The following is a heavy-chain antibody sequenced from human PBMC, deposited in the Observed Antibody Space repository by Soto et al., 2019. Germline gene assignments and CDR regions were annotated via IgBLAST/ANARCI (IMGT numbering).Heavy chain of an antibody. V-gene: IGHV4-59*01. Sequence: PSETLSLTCTVSGGSISSYYWSWIRQPPGKGLEWIGYTYYSGSTNYNPSLKSRVTISVDTSKNQYSLKLSSVTAADTAVYYCVRRMHSSSSYYYFDCWGQGTLV. J-gene: IGHJ4*02. CDR2: TYYSGST. CDR3: VRRMHSSSSYYYFDC. D-gene: IGHD6-6*01. CDR1: GGSISSYY.